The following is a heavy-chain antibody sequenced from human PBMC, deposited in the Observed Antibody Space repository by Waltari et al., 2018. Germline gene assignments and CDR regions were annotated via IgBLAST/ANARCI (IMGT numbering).Heavy chain of an antibody. J-gene: IGHJ4*02. V-gene: IGHV3-23*03. CDR1: GFTFSSYA. Sequence: EVQLLESGGGLVQPGGSLRLSCVASGFTFSSYAMSWVRQAPGKGLEWVSVIYSGGSTYYADSVKGRFTISRDNSKNTLYLQMNSLRAEDTAVYDCAKAMDFWGQGTLVTVSS. CDR3: AKAMDF. CDR2: IYSGGST.